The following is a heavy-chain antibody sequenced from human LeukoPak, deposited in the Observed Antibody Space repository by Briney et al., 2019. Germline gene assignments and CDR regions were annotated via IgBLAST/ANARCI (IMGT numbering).Heavy chain of an antibody. CDR2: IRYDGSNK. CDR3: ARGSVQYCTNGVCLQPFDS. Sequence: GGSLRLSCAASGFTFSSYGMYWVRQAPGKGLEWVAFIRYDGSNKYYADSVKGRFTISRDNSKNTLYVQMNSLRAEDTAVYYCARGSVQYCTNGVCLQPFDSWGQGTLVTVSS. CDR1: GFTFSSYG. J-gene: IGHJ4*02. V-gene: IGHV3-30*02. D-gene: IGHD2-8*01.